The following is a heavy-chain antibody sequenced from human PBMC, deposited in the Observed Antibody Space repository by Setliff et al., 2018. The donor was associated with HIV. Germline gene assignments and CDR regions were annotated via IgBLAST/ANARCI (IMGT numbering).Heavy chain of an antibody. V-gene: IGHV3-33*01. CDR1: GFAFSTFA. Sequence: SLRLSCTASGFAFSTFAMHWVRQAPGKGLEWVAVIWYDGNKKDYGDSVKGRFTISRDNSKDTLYLQMSSLRADDTAIYYCARDSGTVVTPAWFDPWGQGTLVTVSS. D-gene: IGHD2-21*02. CDR2: IWYDGNKK. CDR3: ARDSGTVVTPAWFDP. J-gene: IGHJ5*02.